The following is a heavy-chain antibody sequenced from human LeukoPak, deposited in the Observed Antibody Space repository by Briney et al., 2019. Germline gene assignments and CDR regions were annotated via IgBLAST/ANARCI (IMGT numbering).Heavy chain of an antibody. V-gene: IGHV4-59*01. CDR1: GDSISGYY. J-gene: IGHJ4*02. CDR2: VYHTGHT. CDR3: ARHRFGHLFDY. Sequence: SETLSLTCTVSGDSISGYYWSWIRQPPGKGLEWVGYVYHTGHTHYSPSLKSRVTVSLDTSRNQVSLILSSVTAADTAVYYCARHRFGHLFDYWGQGTLVFVSS. D-gene: IGHD3-16*01.